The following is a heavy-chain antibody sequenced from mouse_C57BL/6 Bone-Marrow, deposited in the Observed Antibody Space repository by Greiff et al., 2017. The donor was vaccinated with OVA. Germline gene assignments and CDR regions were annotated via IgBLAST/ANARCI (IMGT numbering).Heavy chain of an antibody. V-gene: IGHV1-74*01. CDR3: AIRRVTTVVAHWYFDV. CDR1: GYTFTSCW. J-gene: IGHJ1*03. Sequence: QVQLQQPGAELVKPGASVKVSCKASGYTFTSCWMHWVKQRPGQGLEWIGRIHPSDSDTNYNQKFKGKATLTVDKSSSTAYMQLSSLTSEDSAVYYWAIRRVTTVVAHWYFDVWGTGTTVTVSS. CDR2: IHPSDSDT. D-gene: IGHD1-1*01.